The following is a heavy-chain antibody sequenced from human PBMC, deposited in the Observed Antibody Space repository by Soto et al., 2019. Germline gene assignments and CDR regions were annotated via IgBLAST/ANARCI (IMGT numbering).Heavy chain of an antibody. V-gene: IGHV1-3*01. D-gene: IGHD2-21*02. Sequence: ASVKVSCKASGYTFTSYAMHWVRQAPGQRLERMGWINAGNSNTKYSQKFKGRVTITRDTSASTAYMELSSLRSEDTAVYYCAREWYGGNSGWFDPWGQGTLVTVSS. J-gene: IGHJ5*02. CDR3: AREWYGGNSGWFDP. CDR1: GYTFTSYA. CDR2: INAGNSNT.